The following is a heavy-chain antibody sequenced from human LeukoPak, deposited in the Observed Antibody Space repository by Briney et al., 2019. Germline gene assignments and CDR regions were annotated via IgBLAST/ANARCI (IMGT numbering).Heavy chain of an antibody. CDR1: GGSFSTYY. CDR2: INRSGST. CDR3: ARGVGAETAGNC. Sequence: SETLSLTCAVYGGSFSTYYWSWIRQPPGKGLEWIGEINRSGSTNYNPSLKSRVTMSLDTSKNQFSLKLNSVTAADTAVYYCARGVGAETAGNCWGQGTLVTVSS. D-gene: IGHD1-26*01. V-gene: IGHV4-34*01. J-gene: IGHJ4*02.